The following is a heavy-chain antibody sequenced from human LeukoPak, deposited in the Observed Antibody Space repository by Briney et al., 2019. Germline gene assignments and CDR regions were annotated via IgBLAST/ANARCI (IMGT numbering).Heavy chain of an antibody. D-gene: IGHD2-2*02. Sequence: GASVKVSCKASGGTFSSYAISWVRQAPGQGLEWMGGIIPIFGTANYAQKFQGRVTITADESTSTAYMELSSLRSEDTAVYYCARVLLGYCSSTSCYTDYWGRGTLVTVSS. J-gene: IGHJ4*02. CDR2: IIPIFGTA. CDR3: ARVLLGYCSSTSCYTDY. V-gene: IGHV1-69*13. CDR1: GGTFSSYA.